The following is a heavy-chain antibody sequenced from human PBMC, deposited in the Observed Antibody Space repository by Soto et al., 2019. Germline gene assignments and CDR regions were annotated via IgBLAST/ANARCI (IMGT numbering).Heavy chain of an antibody. CDR3: ARVADFWSGYYPDAFDI. CDR2: IYSGGNK. D-gene: IGHD3-3*01. V-gene: IGHV3-53*01. Sequence: PGGSLRLSCAASGFSVSSNYMSWVRQVPGKGLEWVSIIYSGGNKYYADSVKGRFTISRDNAKNSLYLQMNSLRAEDTAVYYCARVADFWSGYYPDAFDIWGQGTMVTVSS. J-gene: IGHJ3*02. CDR1: GFSVSSNY.